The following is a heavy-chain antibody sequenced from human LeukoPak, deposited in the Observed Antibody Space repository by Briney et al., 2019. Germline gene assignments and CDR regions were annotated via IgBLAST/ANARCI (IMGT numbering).Heavy chain of an antibody. CDR1: GYSFTTYW. CDR2: IYPGDSDT. V-gene: IGHV5-51*01. J-gene: IGHJ3*02. CDR3: GSLVDYCRSTSCFDI. Sequence: GESLKISCKGSGYSFTTYWIGWVRQMPGKGLEYMGIIYPGDSDTRYSPSFQGQVTISADKSISTAYLQWSSLKALDSTMYYCGSLVDYCRSTSCFDIWGQGTLVTVSS. D-gene: IGHD2-2*01.